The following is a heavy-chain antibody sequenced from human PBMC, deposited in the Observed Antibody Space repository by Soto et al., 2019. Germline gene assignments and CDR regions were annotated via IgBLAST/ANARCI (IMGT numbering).Heavy chain of an antibody. D-gene: IGHD1-1*01. Sequence: EVQLVESGGGLVQPGGSLRLSCAASGFTVSNNYMRWVRQAPGKGLEWVSLIYSGGATYYSDSVKGRVTISRDNSKNTLYLQMNTLRAEDTAVYYCARDGTYNWVGGQGILVTVSS. CDR2: IYSGGAT. CDR1: GFTVSNNY. V-gene: IGHV3-66*01. CDR3: ARDGTYNWV. J-gene: IGHJ4*02.